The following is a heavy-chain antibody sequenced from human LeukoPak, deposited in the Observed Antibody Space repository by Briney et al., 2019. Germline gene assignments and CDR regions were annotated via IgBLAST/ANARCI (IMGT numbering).Heavy chain of an antibody. CDR1: GYTFTGYY. CDR3: ARSSQFDPFDY. J-gene: IGHJ4*02. CDR2: ISAYNGNT. V-gene: IGHV1-18*04. D-gene: IGHD6-6*01. Sequence: ASVKVSCKASGYTFTGYYMHWVRQAPGQGLEWMGWISAYNGNTNYAQKLQGRVAMTTDTSTSTAYMELRSLRSDDTAVYYCARSSQFDPFDYWGQGTLVTVSS.